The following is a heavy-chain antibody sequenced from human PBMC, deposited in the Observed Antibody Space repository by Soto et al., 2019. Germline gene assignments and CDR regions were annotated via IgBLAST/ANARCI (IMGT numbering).Heavy chain of an antibody. J-gene: IGHJ4*02. V-gene: IGHV1-18*01. D-gene: IGHD3-10*01. CDR3: ARASLAVPVRPKRLAY. Sequence: ASVKVSCKASGYTFTSYGISWVRQAPGQGLEWMGWISAYNGNTNYAQKLQGRVTMTTDTSTSTAYMELRSLRSDDTAVYYCARASLAVPVRPKRLAYWGQGTLVTVSS. CDR1: GYTFTSYG. CDR2: ISAYNGNT.